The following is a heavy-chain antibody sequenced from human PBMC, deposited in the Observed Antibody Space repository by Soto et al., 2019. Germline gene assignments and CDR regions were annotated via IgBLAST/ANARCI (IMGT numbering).Heavy chain of an antibody. V-gene: IGHV4-30-2*01. Sequence: PSETLSLTCAVSGGSISSGGYSWSWIRQPPGKGLEWIGYIYHSGSTYYNPSLKSRVTISLDTSKSQFSLRLSSVTAADTAVYYCARTRGRGQWRDFYFDFWGQGSLVTVSS. CDR2: IYHSGST. CDR3: ARTRGRGQWRDFYFDF. D-gene: IGHD6-19*01. J-gene: IGHJ4*02. CDR1: GGSISSGGYS.